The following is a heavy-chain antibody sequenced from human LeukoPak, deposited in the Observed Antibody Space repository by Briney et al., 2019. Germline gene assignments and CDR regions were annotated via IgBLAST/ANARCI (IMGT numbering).Heavy chain of an antibody. CDR2: IRYDGSNK. D-gene: IGHD6-13*01. CDR1: EFTFSSYA. J-gene: IGHJ4*02. V-gene: IGHV3-30*02. CDR3: AKDPRRYSRTGGYLDY. Sequence: GGSLRLSCAASEFTFSSYAMHWVRQAPGKGLQWVAFIRYDGSNKDYADSVKGRFTTSRDNSKNTLYLQMNSLRAEDTAVYYCAKDPRRYSRTGGYLDYWGQGTLVTVSS.